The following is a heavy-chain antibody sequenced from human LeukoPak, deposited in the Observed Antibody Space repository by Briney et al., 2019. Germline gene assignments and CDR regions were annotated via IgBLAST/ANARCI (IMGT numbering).Heavy chain of an antibody. D-gene: IGHD6-13*01. CDR2: INPNSGGT. CDR1: GYTFTGYY. CDR3: AREEGSSWPSEPYYYYYYGMDV. J-gene: IGHJ6*02. V-gene: IGHV1-2*02. Sequence: ASVKVSFKASGYTFTGYYMHWVRQAPGQGLEWMGWINPNSGGTNYAQKFQGRVTMTRDTSISTAYMELSRLRSDDTAVYYCAREEGSSWPSEPYYYYYYGMDVWGQGTTVTVSS.